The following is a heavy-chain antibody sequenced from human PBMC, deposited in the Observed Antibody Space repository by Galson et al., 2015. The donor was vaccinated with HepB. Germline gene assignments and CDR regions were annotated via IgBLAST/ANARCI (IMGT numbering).Heavy chain of an antibody. CDR3: AKELPVLYSSSPTYNWFDP. Sequence: SLRLSCAASGFTFSSYAMSWVRQAPGKGLEWVSAISGSGGSTYYADSVKGRFTISRDNSKNTLYLQMNSLRAEDTAVYYCAKELPVLYSSSPTYNWFDPWGQGTLVTVSS. CDR2: ISGSGGST. V-gene: IGHV3-23*01. D-gene: IGHD6-13*01. CDR1: GFTFSSYA. J-gene: IGHJ5*02.